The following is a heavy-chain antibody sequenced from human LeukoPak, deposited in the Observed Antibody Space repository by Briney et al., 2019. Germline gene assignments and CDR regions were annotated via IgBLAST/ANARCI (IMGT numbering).Heavy chain of an antibody. V-gene: IGHV4-30-2*01. CDR1: GGSISSGGYY. D-gene: IGHD3-3*01. J-gene: IGHJ5*02. CDR2: IYHSGST. Sequence: SETLSLTCTVSGGSISSGGYYWSWIRQPPGKGLEWIGYIYHSGSTYYNPSLKSRVTISVDRSKNQFSLKLSSVTAADTAVYYCARGVYYDFWSGYSPSNWFDPWGQGTLVTVSS. CDR3: ARGVYYDFWSGYSPSNWFDP.